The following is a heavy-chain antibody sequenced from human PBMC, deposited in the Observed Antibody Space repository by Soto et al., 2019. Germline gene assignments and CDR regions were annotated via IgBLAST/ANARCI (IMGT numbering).Heavy chain of an antibody. CDR1: GGSISSSSYY. CDR2: IYYSGST. D-gene: IGHD6-19*01. J-gene: IGHJ4*02. CDR3: ARLFGYSSGWPDY. Sequence: QLQLQESGPGLVKPSETLSLTCTVSGGSISSSSYYWGWIRQPPGKGLEWIGSIYYSGSTYYNPSLKSRVTISVGTSKNQFSLQLSSVTAADTAGYYCARLFGYSSGWPDYWGQGTLVTVSS. V-gene: IGHV4-39*01.